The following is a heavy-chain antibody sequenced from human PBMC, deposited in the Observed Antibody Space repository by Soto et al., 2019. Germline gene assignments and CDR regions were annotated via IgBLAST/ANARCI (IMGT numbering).Heavy chain of an antibody. V-gene: IGHV4-34*01. CDR1: GGSFSGYY. D-gene: IGHD6-13*01. J-gene: IGHJ6*02. Sequence: TLSLTCAVYGGSFSGYYWSWIRQPPGKGLEWIGEINHSGSTNYNPSLKSRVTISVDTSKNQFSLKLSSVTAADTAVYYCARGRLAAAGGYGMDVWGQGTTVTVSS. CDR3: ARGRLAAAGGYGMDV. CDR2: INHSGST.